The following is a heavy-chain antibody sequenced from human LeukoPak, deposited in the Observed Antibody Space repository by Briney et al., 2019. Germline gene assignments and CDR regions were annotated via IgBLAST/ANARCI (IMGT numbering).Heavy chain of an antibody. CDR1: GGSFSGYY. J-gene: IGHJ6*02. V-gene: IGHV4-34*01. CDR2: INHSGST. CDR3: ARGFYYGSGSHYYYYYGMDV. D-gene: IGHD3-10*01. Sequence: PSETLSLTCAVYGGSFSGYYWTWIRQPPGKGLEWIGAINHSGSTNYTTSLKSRVTISVDTSKNQFSLKLISVTAADTAVYYCARGFYYGSGSHYYYYYGMDVWGQGTTVTVSS.